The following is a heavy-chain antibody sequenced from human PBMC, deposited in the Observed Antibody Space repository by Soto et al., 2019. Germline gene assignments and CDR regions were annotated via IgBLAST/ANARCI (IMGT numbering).Heavy chain of an antibody. Sequence: PSQTLSLTCAISGDSVSSSSAAWNWIRQSPSRGLEWLGRTYYRSKWYNDYAVSVKSRITINPDTSKNQFSLQLNSVTPEDTAVYYCARVPGIAAAGWDYYYGMDVWGQGTTVTVSS. D-gene: IGHD6-13*01. J-gene: IGHJ6*02. CDR3: ARVPGIAAAGWDYYYGMDV. CDR2: TYYRSKWYN. CDR1: GDSVSSSSAA. V-gene: IGHV6-1*01.